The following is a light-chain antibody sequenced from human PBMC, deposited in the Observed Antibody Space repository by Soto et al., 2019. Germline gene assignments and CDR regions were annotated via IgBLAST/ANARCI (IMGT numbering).Light chain of an antibody. V-gene: IGKV1-5*03. CDR2: EES. J-gene: IGKJ1*01. Sequence: DIQMTQSPSTLSASVGDRVSITCRASQNIDSGLAWYQQKPGKAPVLLIHEESSLEGGVPSRFSGSGSGTDFTLSISSLQPDDFATYYCQQYNTYSWTFGQGTKVEI. CDR3: QQYNTYSWT. CDR1: QNIDSG.